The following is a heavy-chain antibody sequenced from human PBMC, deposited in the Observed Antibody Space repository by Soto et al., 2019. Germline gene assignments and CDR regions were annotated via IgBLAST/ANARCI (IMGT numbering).Heavy chain of an antibody. J-gene: IGHJ6*04. CDR2: IYYSGST. D-gene: IGHD3-3*01. V-gene: IGHV4-39*01. CDR1: GGSISSSSYY. Sequence: LSLTCTVSGGSISSSSYYWGWIRQPPGKGLEWIGSIYYSGSTYYNPSLKSRVTISVDTSKNQFSLKLSSVTAADTAVYYCASVYDFWSGYSHPDVWGKGTTVTVSS. CDR3: ASVYDFWSGYSHPDV.